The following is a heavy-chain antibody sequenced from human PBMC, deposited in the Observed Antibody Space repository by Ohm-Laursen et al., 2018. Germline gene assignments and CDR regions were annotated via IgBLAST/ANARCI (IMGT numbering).Heavy chain of an antibody. CDR3: ARGRRTTGWPYFDN. CDR1: GGSLSNYY. J-gene: IGHJ4*02. CDR2: IYYNGNP. D-gene: IGHD1-1*01. V-gene: IGHV4-59*07. Sequence: SDTLSLTCTVSGGSLSNYYWSWIRQPPGKGLEWIGYIYYNGNPRYNPSLESRVTISVDPSKNQFSLRLNSVTAADTAVYYCARGRRTTGWPYFDNWGPGTLVTVSS.